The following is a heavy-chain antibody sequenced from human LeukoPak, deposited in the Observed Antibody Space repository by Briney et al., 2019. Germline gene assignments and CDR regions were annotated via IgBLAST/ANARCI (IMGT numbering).Heavy chain of an antibody. CDR2: IYYSGNT. J-gene: IGHJ4*02. V-gene: IGHV4-59*08. D-gene: IGHD3-10*01. CDR3: ASSWPNYYGSGSYNYFDY. CDR1: GGSISSYY. Sequence: SSETLSLTCTVSGGSISSYYWSWIRQPPGKGLEWIGHIYYSGNTNYNPSLKTRVTISVDTSKNQFSLKLSSVTAADTAVFYCASSWPNYYGSGSYNYFDYWGQGTLVTVSS.